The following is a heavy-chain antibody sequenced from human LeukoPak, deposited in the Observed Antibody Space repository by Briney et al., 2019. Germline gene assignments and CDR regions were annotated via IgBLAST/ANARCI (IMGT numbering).Heavy chain of an antibody. D-gene: IGHD4-17*01. Sequence: GGSLRLSCAASGFTFSSYEMNWVRQAPGKGLEWVSYISSSGSTIYYADSVKGRFTISRDNAKNSLYLQMNSLRAEDTAVYYCARDLLTVTGFYYSYYMDVWGKGTTVSISS. CDR1: GFTFSSYE. J-gene: IGHJ6*03. CDR2: ISSSGSTI. V-gene: IGHV3-48*03. CDR3: ARDLLTVTGFYYSYYMDV.